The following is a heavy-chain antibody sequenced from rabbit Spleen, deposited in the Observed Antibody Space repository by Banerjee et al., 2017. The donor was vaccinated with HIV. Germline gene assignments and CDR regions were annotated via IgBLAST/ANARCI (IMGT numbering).Heavy chain of an antibody. CDR1: GFDFSSYY. CDR3: ARDAGSGDYIDVYFDL. V-gene: IGHV1S7*01. D-gene: IGHD8-1*01. Sequence: QLKETGGGLVQPGGSLTLSCKASGFDFSSYYMSWVRQAPGKGLEWIGIIYTGKGSTDYASWVNGRFTISSDNAQNTVDLQMNSLTAADTATYFCARDAGSGDYIDVYFDLWGPGTLVTVS. J-gene: IGHJ4*01. CDR2: IYTGKGST.